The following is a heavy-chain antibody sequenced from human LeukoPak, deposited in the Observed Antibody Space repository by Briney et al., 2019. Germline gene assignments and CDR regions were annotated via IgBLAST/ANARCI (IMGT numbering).Heavy chain of an antibody. J-gene: IGHJ5*02. D-gene: IGHD6-6*01. Sequence: GGSLRLSCAASGFTFNTYTMNWVRQAPGKGLEWVASISSSSGYIYYADSVKGRFTISRDNAKNSLYLQMDSLRAEDTAIYYCARDSVAVGQKWWFDPWGQGTLVTVSS. CDR3: ARDSVAVGQKWWFDP. CDR2: ISSSSGYI. CDR1: GFTFNTYT. V-gene: IGHV3-21*01.